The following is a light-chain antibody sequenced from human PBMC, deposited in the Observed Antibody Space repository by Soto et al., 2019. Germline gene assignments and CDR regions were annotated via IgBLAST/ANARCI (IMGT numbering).Light chain of an antibody. V-gene: IGKV1-8*01. CDR3: QQYYSYPHT. CDR1: QGISSY. CDR2: AAS. J-gene: IGKJ1*01. Sequence: AIRMTQSPSSFSASTGDRVTITCRASQGISSYLAWYQQKPRKAPKLLIYAASTLQSGVPSRFSGSGSGTDFPLTISGLQSEDFATYYWQQYYSYPHTFGQGTKVEIK.